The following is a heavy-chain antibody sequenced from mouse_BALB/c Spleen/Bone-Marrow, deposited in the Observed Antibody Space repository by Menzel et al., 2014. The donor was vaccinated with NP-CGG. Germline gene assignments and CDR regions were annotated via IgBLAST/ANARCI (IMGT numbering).Heavy chain of an antibody. CDR2: IDPANGNT. Sequence: EVQLQQSGAELVKPGASVKLSCTASGFNIKDTYMHWVKQRPEQGLEWIGRIDPANGNTKYDPKFQGKATLKADTSSNTAYLQLSSLTSEDTAVYYCANYYYGSSLFAYWGQGTLVTVSA. J-gene: IGHJ3*01. CDR3: ANYYYGSSLFAY. D-gene: IGHD1-1*01. V-gene: IGHV14-3*02. CDR1: GFNIKDTY.